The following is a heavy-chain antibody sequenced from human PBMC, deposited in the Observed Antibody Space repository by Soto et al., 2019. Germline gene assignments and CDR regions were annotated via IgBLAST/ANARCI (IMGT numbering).Heavy chain of an antibody. V-gene: IGHV6-1*01. CDR3: AHEPAATRSYYYYGMDV. CDR1: GDSVSSNSAA. CDR2: TYYGSKWYN. Sequence: SQTLSLTCAISGDSVSSNSAAWNWIRQSPSRGLEWLGRTYYGSKWYNDYAVSVKSRITINPDTSKNQFSLQLNSVTPEDTAVYYCAHEPAATRSYYYYGMDVWGQGTTVTVSS. J-gene: IGHJ6*02. D-gene: IGHD2-15*01.